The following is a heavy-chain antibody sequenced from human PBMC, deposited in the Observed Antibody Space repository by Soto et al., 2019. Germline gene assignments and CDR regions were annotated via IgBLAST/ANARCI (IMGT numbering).Heavy chain of an antibody. CDR2: IIPIFGTA. CDR3: ARELHYYDTSGYYCALYYYYGMDV. Sequence: QVQLVQSGAEVKKPGSSVKVSCKASGGTFSSYAISWVRQAPGQGLEWMGGIIPIFGTANYAQKFQGRVTITADESTSTAYMKLSSLRSEDTAVYYCARELHYYDTSGYYCALYYYYGMDVWGQGTTVTVSS. V-gene: IGHV1-69*01. CDR1: GGTFSSYA. D-gene: IGHD3-22*01. J-gene: IGHJ6*02.